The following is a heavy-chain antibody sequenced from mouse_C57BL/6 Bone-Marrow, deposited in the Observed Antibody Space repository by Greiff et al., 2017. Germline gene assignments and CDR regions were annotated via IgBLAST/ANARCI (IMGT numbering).Heavy chain of an antibody. CDR1: GFNIKDDY. CDR3: SSFDGNYFDF. V-gene: IGHV14-4*01. CDR2: IDPEIGDT. J-gene: IGHJ2*01. Sequence: VQLQQSGAELVRPGASVKLSCTASGFNIKDDYIHWVKQRPEQGLEWIGWIDPEIGDTEYASKFQGKATITSATSSHTAYLQLSSLTSEDTAVYYCSSFDGNYFDFWGQGTPLTVAS. D-gene: IGHD2-3*01.